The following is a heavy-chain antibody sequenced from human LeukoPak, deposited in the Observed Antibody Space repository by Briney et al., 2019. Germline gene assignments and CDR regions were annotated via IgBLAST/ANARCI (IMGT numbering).Heavy chain of an antibody. J-gene: IGHJ4*02. Sequence: GGSLRLSSAASGFTFSSYGMHWVRQAPGKGLEWVAVIWYDGSNKYYADSVKGRFTISRDNSKNTLYLQMNSLRAEDTAVYYCAREYDFWSGYLIGIGYWGQGTLVTVSS. CDR3: AREYDFWSGYLIGIGY. CDR1: GFTFSSYG. D-gene: IGHD3-3*01. CDR2: IWYDGSNK. V-gene: IGHV3-33*01.